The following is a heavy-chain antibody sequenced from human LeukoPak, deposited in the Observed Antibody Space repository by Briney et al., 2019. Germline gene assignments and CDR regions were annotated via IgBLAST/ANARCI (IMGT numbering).Heavy chain of an antibody. V-gene: IGHV4-4*07. CDR1: GGSISGYY. Sequence: SETLSLTCTVSGGSISGYYWSWIRQPAGKGLEWIGLIYTSGSTNCNPSLRSRVTMSVDTSKNQFSLKVSSVTAADTAVYYCARVGDYALKDWGQGTLVTVSS. CDR2: IYTSGST. D-gene: IGHD3-16*01. J-gene: IGHJ4*02. CDR3: ARVGDYALKD.